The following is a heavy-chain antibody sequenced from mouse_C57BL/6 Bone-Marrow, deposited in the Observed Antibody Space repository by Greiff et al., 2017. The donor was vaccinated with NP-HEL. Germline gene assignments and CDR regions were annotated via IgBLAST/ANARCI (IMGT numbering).Heavy chain of an antibody. Sequence: EVHLVESGGGLVKPGGSLKLSCAASGFTFSSYAMSWVRQTPEKRLEWVATISDGGSYTYYPDNVKGRFTISRDNAKNNLYLQMSHLKSEDTAMYYCARDLTLPWYFDVWGTGTTVTVSS. V-gene: IGHV5-4*01. CDR2: ISDGGSYT. CDR3: ARDLTLPWYFDV. J-gene: IGHJ1*03. D-gene: IGHD2-12*01. CDR1: GFTFSSYA.